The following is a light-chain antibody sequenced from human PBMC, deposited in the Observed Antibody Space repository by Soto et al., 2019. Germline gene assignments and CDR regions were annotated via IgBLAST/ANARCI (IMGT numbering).Light chain of an antibody. J-gene: IGKJ1*01. CDR3: QQYNSYSPKT. V-gene: IGKV1-5*01. Sequence: DIQMTQSPSTLSASVGDRVTITCRASQSISSWLAWYQQKPGKAPKLLIYDASSLEIGVPSRFSGSGSGTEFTLTISSLQPDDFATYYCQQYNSYSPKTFGQGTKVEIK. CDR2: DAS. CDR1: QSISSW.